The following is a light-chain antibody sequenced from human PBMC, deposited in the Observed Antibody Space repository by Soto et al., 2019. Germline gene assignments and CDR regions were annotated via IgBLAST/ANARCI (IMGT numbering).Light chain of an antibody. V-gene: IGKV3-20*01. CDR3: QQVGSSSLFS. CDR2: GAS. Sequence: EIVLTQSPGTLSLSPGERATLSCRASQSVSSSYLAWYQQKTGQAPRLLIYGASSRATGIADRFSGSGSGRDFTLNMSRLESEDFAVYYGQQVGSSSLFSFGPGTKVDVK. J-gene: IGKJ3*01. CDR1: QSVSSSY.